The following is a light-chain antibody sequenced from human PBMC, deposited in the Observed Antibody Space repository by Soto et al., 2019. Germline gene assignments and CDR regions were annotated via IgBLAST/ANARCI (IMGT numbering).Light chain of an antibody. V-gene: IGKV1-5*01. J-gene: IGKJ1*01. Sequence: DIQMTQSPSTLSASVGDTVTITCRASQSVSRWLNWYQQKPGKAPRLLIYEASNLESGVPMRFSGSGSGTEFVLTITSLQPADSPTYYCQQFNSKVWTFGQRTRMEI. CDR3: QQFNSKVWT. CDR2: EAS. CDR1: QSVSRW.